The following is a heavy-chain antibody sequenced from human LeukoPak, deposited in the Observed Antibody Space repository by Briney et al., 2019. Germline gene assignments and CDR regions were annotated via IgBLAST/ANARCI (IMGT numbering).Heavy chain of an antibody. CDR2: IISIGRYI. CDR3: ARDFGGYCSSSNCYLGWLDY. D-gene: IGHD2-2*01. CDR1: GFTFSSYT. J-gene: IGHJ4*02. V-gene: IGHV3-21*03. Sequence: GGSLRLSCAASGFTFSSYTMNWVRQAPGKGLEWVSSIISIGRYIYYADSVKGRFTISRDNAKNSLYLQMNSLRAEDTAVYYCARDFGGYCSSSNCYLGWLDYWGQGTLVTVSS.